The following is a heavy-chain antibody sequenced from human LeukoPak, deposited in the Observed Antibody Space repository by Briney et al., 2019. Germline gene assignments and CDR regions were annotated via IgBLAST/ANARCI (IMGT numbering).Heavy chain of an antibody. V-gene: IGHV4-4*07. J-gene: IGHJ3*02. CDR3: AREDDSSGYGAFDI. CDR1: GGSISSYY. D-gene: IGHD3-22*01. CDR2: IYTSGGT. Sequence: PSETLSLTCTVSGGSISSYYWSWVRQPAGKGLEWIGRIYTSGGTNYNPSLKSRVTISVDKSKNQFSLKLSSVTAADTAVYYCAREDDSSGYGAFDIWGQGTMVTVSS.